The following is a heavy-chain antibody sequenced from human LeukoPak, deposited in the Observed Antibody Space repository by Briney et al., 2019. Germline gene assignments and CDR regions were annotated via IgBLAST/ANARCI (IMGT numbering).Heavy chain of an antibody. V-gene: IGHV4-34*01. CDR2: INHSGST. CDR1: GGSFSGYY. CDR3: ARVRRQIRGYFDY. Sequence: SETLSLTCAVYGGSFSGYYWSWIRQPPGKGLEWIGEINHSGSTNYNPSLKSRVTISVDTSKNQFSLKLSSVTAADTAVYYCARVRRQIRGYFDYWGQGTLVTVSS. J-gene: IGHJ4*02.